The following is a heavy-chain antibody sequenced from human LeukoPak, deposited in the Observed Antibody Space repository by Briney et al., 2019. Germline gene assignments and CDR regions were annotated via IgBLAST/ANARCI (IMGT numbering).Heavy chain of an antibody. Sequence: SETLSLTCTVSGGSISSSSYYWGWIRQPPGKGLEWIGSIYYSGSTYYNPSLKSRVTISVDTSKNQFSLKLSSVTAADTAVYYCATDYYSSSYVLDPWGQGTLVTVSS. D-gene: IGHD6-6*01. V-gene: IGHV4-39*07. CDR3: ATDYYSSSYVLDP. CDR2: IYYSGST. CDR1: GGSISSSSYY. J-gene: IGHJ5*02.